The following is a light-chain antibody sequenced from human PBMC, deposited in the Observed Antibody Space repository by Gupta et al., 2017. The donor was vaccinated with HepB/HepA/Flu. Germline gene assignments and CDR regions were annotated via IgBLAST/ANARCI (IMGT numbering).Light chain of an antibody. CDR1: HSISAY. J-gene: IGKJ2*01. CDR2: GAS. Sequence: DIQMTQSPSSLSASVGDRVTITCRASHSISAYLNWYQQKPGRAPRLLLYGASNLQTGVPSRFSGSGSGTDFTLTISRLQPEDVATFYCQQSDVIPHTFGQGTKVEI. CDR3: QQSDVIPHT. V-gene: IGKV1-39*01.